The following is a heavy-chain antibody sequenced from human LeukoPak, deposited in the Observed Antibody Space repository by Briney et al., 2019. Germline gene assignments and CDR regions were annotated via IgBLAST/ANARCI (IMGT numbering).Heavy chain of an antibody. CDR1: GGSIGSYY. CDR3: ASESWYCSSTSCYALFDY. J-gene: IGHJ4*02. V-gene: IGHV4-4*07. D-gene: IGHD2-2*01. CDR2: IYTSGST. Sequence: PSETLSLTCTVSGGSIGSYYWSWIRQPAGKGLEWIGRIYTSGSTNYNPSLKSRVTMSVDTSKNQFSLKLSSVTAADTAVYYCASESWYCSSTSCYALFDYWGQGTLVTVSS.